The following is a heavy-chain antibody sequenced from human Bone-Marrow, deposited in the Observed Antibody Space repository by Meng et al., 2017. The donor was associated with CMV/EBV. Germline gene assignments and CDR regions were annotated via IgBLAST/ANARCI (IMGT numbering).Heavy chain of an antibody. V-gene: IGHV3-33*01. CDR3: LRGRDGFDI. J-gene: IGHJ3*02. CDR1: GFTFSSYG. Sequence: GESLKISCVASGFTFSSYGMHWVRQAPGKGLEWVADVWYDGSDKYYANSVKGRFTISRDNSKNTLYLQMNSLRAEDTAIYYCLRGRDGFDIWGQGTMVTVSS. CDR2: VWYDGSDK.